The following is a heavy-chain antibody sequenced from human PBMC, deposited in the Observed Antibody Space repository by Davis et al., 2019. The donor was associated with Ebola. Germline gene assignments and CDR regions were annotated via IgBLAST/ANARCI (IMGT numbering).Heavy chain of an antibody. CDR2: ISGSGGST. D-gene: IGHD2-2*01. J-gene: IGHJ3*02. CDR3: ARTYCSSTSCYPNDAFDI. V-gene: IGHV3-23*01. CDR1: GFTFSSYA. Sequence: PGGSLRLSCAASGFTFSSYAMSWVRQAPGKGLEWVSAISGSGGSTYYADSVKGRFTISRDNSKNTLYLQMNSLRAEDTAVYYCARTYCSSTSCYPNDAFDIWGKGTMVTVSS.